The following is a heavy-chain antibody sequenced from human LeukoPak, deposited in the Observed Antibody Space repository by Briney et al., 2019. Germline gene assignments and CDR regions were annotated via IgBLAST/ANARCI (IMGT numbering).Heavy chain of an antibody. CDR2: IWYDGSNK. V-gene: IGHV3-33*01. D-gene: IGHD5-18*01. Sequence: GRSLRLSCAASGFTFTGFGMYWVRQAPGKGLEWVALIWYDGSNKYYADSVRGRFTISRDNSKNTLSLQTTSLRAEDTAVYFCARDLEDTPHGLDVWGQGTTVTVSS. J-gene: IGHJ6*02. CDR3: ARDLEDTPHGLDV. CDR1: GFTFTGFG.